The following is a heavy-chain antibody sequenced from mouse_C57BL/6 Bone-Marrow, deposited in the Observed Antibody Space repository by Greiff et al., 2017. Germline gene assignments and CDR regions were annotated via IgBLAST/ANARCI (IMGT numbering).Heavy chain of an antibody. CDR1: GFTFSSYG. Sequence: EVNVVESGGDLVKPGGSLKLSCAASGFTFSSYGMSWVRQTPDKRLEWVATISSGGSYTNYPDSVKGRFTISRDNAKNTLYLQMSSLKSEDTAMYYCARRVHLSRYFDVWGTGTTVTVSS. CDR2: ISSGGSYT. CDR3: ARRVHLSRYFDV. V-gene: IGHV5-6*02. J-gene: IGHJ1*03. D-gene: IGHD1-1*01.